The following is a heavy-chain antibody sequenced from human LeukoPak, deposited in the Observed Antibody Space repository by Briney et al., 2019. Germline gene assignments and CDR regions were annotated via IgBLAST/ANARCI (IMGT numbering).Heavy chain of an antibody. CDR3: ARDRRRGSTLYDSSGYFDY. V-gene: IGHV4-59*01. Sequence: SETLSLTCTVSGGSISSYYWSWIRQPPGKGLEWIGYIYYSGSTNYNPSLKSRVTISVDTSKNQFSLKLSSVTAADTAVYYCARDRRRGSTLYDSSGYFDYWGQGTLVTVSS. CDR2: IYYSGST. CDR1: GGSISSYY. D-gene: IGHD3-22*01. J-gene: IGHJ4*02.